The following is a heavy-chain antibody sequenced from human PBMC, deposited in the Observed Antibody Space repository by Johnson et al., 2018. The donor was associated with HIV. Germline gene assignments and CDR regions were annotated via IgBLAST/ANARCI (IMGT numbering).Heavy chain of an antibody. CDR2: ISWTSGSI. Sequence: VQLVESGGGVVRPGGSLRLSCAASGFTFDDYAMHWVRQAPGKGMEWVSGISWTSGSIGYADSVKGRFPISRDNAKNYLYLQMNSLRAEDTALYYCAKVHSGQLVGYAFDIWGQGTMVTVSS. CDR1: GFTFDDYA. CDR3: AKVHSGQLVGYAFDI. J-gene: IGHJ3*02. D-gene: IGHD1-26*01. V-gene: IGHV3-9*01.